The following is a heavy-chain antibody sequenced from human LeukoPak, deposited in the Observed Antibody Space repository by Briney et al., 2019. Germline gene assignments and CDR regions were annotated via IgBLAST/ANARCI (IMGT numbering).Heavy chain of an antibody. CDR2: ISAYNGNT. Sequence: APVKVSCKASGYTFTSYGISWVRQAPGQGLEWMGWISAYNGNTNYAQKPQGRVTMTTDTSTSTAYMELRSLRSDGTAVYYCARDRTRGLYYFDYWGQGTLVTVSS. CDR1: GYTFTSYG. J-gene: IGHJ4*02. CDR3: ARDRTRGLYYFDY. D-gene: IGHD3-10*01. V-gene: IGHV1-18*01.